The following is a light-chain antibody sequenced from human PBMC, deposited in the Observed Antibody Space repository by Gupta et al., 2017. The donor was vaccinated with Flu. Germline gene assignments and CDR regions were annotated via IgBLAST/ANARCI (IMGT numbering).Light chain of an antibody. CDR2: ENN. CDR3: GTWDSSPSAGV. Sequence: QSVLTQPPSVSAAPGQKVTISCSGSSFNVGNNYVSWYQHLPGTAPKLLIYENNKRPSGIPDRFSGSKSGTSATLGITGLQTGDEADYFCGTWDSSPSAGVFGGGTKLTVL. CDR1: SFNVGNNY. V-gene: IGLV1-51*02. J-gene: IGLJ3*02.